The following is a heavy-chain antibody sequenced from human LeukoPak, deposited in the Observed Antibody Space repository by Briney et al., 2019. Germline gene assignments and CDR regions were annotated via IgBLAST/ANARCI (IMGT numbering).Heavy chain of an antibody. V-gene: IGHV3-23*01. J-gene: IGHJ4*02. Sequence: GGSLRLSCAASGFTFSSYVMTWVRQAPGKGLEWVSSIGESGGSAYYADSVKGRFTISRDNSKFTLYLQMNSLRAEDTAVYYCAKRVGGTKGAHDYWGQGTLVTVSS. CDR1: GFTFSSYV. D-gene: IGHD1-26*01. CDR2: IGESGGSA. CDR3: AKRVGGTKGAHDY.